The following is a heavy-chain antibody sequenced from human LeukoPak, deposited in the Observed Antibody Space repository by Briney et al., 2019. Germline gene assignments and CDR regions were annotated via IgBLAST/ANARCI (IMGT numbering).Heavy chain of an antibody. Sequence: QTGGFLRLSCAASGFTFDDYAMHWVRQAPGKGLEWVSLINWAGATTYSADSVKGRFTISRDNSKNSLYLQMNSLRAEDTALYYCAKDIGYYGSGSYFDYWGQGTLVTVSS. CDR2: INWAGATT. CDR1: GFTFDDYA. V-gene: IGHV3-43D*04. J-gene: IGHJ4*02. CDR3: AKDIGYYGSGSYFDY. D-gene: IGHD3-10*01.